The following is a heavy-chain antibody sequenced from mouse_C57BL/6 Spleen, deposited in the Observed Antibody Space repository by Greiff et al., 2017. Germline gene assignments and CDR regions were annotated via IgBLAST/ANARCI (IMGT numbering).Heavy chain of an antibody. CDR3: ARDYGSSQGYFDV. Sequence: VKLQQPGAELVRPGSSVKLSCKASGYTFTSYWMHWVKQRPIQGLEWIGNIDPSDSETHYNQKFKDKATLTVDKSSSTAYMQLSSLTSEDSAVYYCARDYGSSQGYFDVWGTGTTVTVSS. D-gene: IGHD1-1*01. V-gene: IGHV1-52*01. J-gene: IGHJ1*03. CDR2: IDPSDSET. CDR1: GYTFTSYW.